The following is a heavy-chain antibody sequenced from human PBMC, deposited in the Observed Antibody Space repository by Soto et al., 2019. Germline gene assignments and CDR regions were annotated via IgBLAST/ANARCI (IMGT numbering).Heavy chain of an antibody. CDR2: IYYSGST. Sequence: SETLSLTCTVSGGSISSGGYYWSWIRQHPGKGLEWIGYIYYSGSTYYNPSLKSRVTISVDTSKNQFSLKLSSVTAADTAVYYCGFGRLTSPVFDIWGQGTMVTVSS. D-gene: IGHD3-10*01. CDR3: GFGRLTSPVFDI. CDR1: GGSISSGGYY. J-gene: IGHJ3*02. V-gene: IGHV4-31*03.